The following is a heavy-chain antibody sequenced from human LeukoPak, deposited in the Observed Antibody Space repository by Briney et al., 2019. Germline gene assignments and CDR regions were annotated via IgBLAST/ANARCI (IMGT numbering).Heavy chain of an antibody. CDR1: GGSISSYG. D-gene: IGHD1/OR15-1a*01. CDR2: IISVFGTA. CDR3: AKQGEIRQDYYMDV. J-gene: IGHJ6*03. Sequence: SVKVSCKASGGSISSYGISWVRQAPGQGLEWMGRIISVFGTANYAQKFQDRVTITAVIASNTAYMELTSLTSEDTAVYFCAKQGEIRQDYYMDVWGNGTTVTVSS. V-gene: IGHV1-69*06.